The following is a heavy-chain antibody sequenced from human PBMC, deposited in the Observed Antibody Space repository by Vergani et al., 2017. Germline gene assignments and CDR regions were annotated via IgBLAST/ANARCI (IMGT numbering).Heavy chain of an antibody. CDR3: AKDLAFYGDYHGPLEY. D-gene: IGHD4-17*01. CDR1: GFTFSSFA. J-gene: IGHJ4*02. V-gene: IGHV3-23*01. CDR2: ISGSGNSL. Sequence: EVQLLESGGGLVQPGGSLRLSCAASGFTFSSFALSWVRQAPGKGLEWVSSISGSGNSLYYTDSVKGRFSISRANSKNTLYLQMNSLRAEDTAVYYCAKDLAFYGDYHGPLEYWGQGTLVTVSS.